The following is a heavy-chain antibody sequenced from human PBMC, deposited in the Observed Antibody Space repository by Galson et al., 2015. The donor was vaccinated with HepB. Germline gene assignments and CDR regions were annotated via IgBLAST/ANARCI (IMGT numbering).Heavy chain of an antibody. J-gene: IGHJ6*02. CDR1: GGTFSSYA. CDR2: IIPIFGTA. V-gene: IGHV1-69*13. CDR3: ARTRMVRGVNYEYYYGMDV. Sequence: SVKVSCKASGGTFSSYAISWVRQAPGQGLEWMGGIIPIFGTANYAQKFQGRVTITADESTSTAYMELSSLRSEDTAVYYCARTRMVRGVNYEYYYGMDVWGQGTTVTVSS. D-gene: IGHD3-10*01.